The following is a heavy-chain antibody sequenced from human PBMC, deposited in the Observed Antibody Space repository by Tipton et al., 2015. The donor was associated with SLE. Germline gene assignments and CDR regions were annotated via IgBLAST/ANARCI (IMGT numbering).Heavy chain of an antibody. J-gene: IGHJ4*02. CDR1: GGSFSGYY. D-gene: IGHD1-26*01. Sequence: TLSLTCAVYGGSFSGYYWSWIRQPPGKGLEWIGEINQSGSTNYNASLKSRVAISVDTSKNQFSLKLSSATAADTAVYYCARGPSSSETYYTWLEYWGQGTLVTVSS. CDR3: ARGPSSSETYYTWLEY. CDR2: INQSGST. V-gene: IGHV4-34*01.